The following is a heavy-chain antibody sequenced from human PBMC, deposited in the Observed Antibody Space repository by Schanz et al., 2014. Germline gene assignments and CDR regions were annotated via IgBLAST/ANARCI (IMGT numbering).Heavy chain of an antibody. D-gene: IGHD6-6*01. V-gene: IGHV3-23*04. CDR2: ITSNGGGT. CDR1: GFTFSSYW. CDR3: AKNWKGHHITGRPGWSDGMDV. Sequence: EVQLVESGGGLVQPGGSLRLSCAASGFTFSSYWMSWVRQAPGEGLEWVSTITSNGGGTYYADSVKGRFTISRDNAKNTLYLQMNSLRVEDTAEYYCAKNWKGHHITGRPGWSDGMDVWGQGTTVTVSS. J-gene: IGHJ6*02.